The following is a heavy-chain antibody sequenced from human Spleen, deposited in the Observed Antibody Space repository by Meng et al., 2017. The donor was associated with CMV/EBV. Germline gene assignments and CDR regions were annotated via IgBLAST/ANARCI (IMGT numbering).Heavy chain of an antibody. J-gene: IGHJ4*02. CDR1: GFTFTSYA. D-gene: IGHD6-19*01. Sequence: GESLKISCAASGFTFTSYAMNWVRQAPGKGLEWVSAIHGSGESTYYADSVKGRFTISRDNSKNTLFLQMNSLRAEDTAVYYCARDESVAGQGPYFDSWGQGTLVTVSS. CDR2: IHGSGEST. V-gene: IGHV3-23*01. CDR3: ARDESVAGQGPYFDS.